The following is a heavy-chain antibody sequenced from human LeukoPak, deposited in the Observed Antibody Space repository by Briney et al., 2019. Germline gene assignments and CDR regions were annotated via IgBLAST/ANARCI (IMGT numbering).Heavy chain of an antibody. CDR3: ARLQVHCGGDCYTRWFDP. CDR1: GGSVSSYY. CDR2: IYYSVST. V-gene: IGHV4-59*08. D-gene: IGHD2-21*02. Sequence: SDTLSLTCTVSGGSVSSYYWSWIRQPPGKVLEWIAYIYYSVSTRYNPSLKSRVTISLDRSKNQFSLKLRSVTAADTAVYYCARLQVHCGGDCYTRWFDPWGQGTLVTVSS. J-gene: IGHJ5*02.